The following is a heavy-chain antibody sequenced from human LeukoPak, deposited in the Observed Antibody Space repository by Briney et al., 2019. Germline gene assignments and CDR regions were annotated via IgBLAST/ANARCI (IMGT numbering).Heavy chain of an antibody. D-gene: IGHD3-22*01. CDR3: ARVDGVVVRYWYCDL. CDR1: GVSISSYY. V-gene: IGHV4-59*01. Sequence: SETLSLTCSVSGVSISSYYWSWIRQPPGKGLEWIGYIYYTGSTNYNPSLKSRVTISVDTSKNQFSLKLNSVTAADTAVYYCARVDGVVVRYWYCDLSGRGTLVTVSS. CDR2: IYYTGST. J-gene: IGHJ2*01.